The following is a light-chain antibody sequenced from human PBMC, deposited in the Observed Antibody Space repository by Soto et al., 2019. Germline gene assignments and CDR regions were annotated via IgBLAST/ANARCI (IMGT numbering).Light chain of an antibody. Sequence: DIQMTQSPSTLFASVGDRVTITCRASQSVRNWLAWYQQKPGKPPKLLIYEESTLHSGVPSRFSGRKSGTQFTLTIDSLQPEDFATYYCQQVKTYPRTFGGGTKVDIK. V-gene: IGKV1-5*01. J-gene: IGKJ4*01. CDR2: EES. CDR1: QSVRNW. CDR3: QQVKTYPRT.